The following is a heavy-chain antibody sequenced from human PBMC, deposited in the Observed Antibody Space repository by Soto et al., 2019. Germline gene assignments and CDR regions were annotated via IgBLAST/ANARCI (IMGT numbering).Heavy chain of an antibody. Sequence: QVRLQESGPGLVKPSETLSLTCSVSGAALNSGNYYWSWIRQVPGKGLEGIGHIYVTGAVDFNPSLRDRITISQDTSERQFSLNLRLVTAADTAVYYCARLRIATNNYKWCDPWGQGTLLGVSS. CDR1: GAALNSGNYY. V-gene: IGHV4-31*03. D-gene: IGHD2-21*01. CDR3: ARLRIATNNYKWCDP. J-gene: IGHJ5*02. CDR2: IYVTGAV.